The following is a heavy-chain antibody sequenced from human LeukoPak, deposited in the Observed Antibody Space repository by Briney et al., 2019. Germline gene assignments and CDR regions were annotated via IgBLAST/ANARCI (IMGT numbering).Heavy chain of an antibody. CDR2: IYYSGST. J-gene: IGHJ5*02. Sequence: PSETLSLTCTVSGGSISSYYWSWIRQPPGKGLEWIGYIYYSGSTNYNPSLKSRVTISVDTSKNQFSLKLSSVTAADTAVYYCAAHKRGWFDPWGQGALVTVSS. D-gene: IGHD3-10*01. CDR1: GGSISSYY. V-gene: IGHV4-59*01. CDR3: AAHKRGWFDP.